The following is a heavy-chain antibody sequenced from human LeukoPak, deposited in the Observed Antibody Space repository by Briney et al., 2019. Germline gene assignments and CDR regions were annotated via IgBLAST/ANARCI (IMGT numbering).Heavy chain of an antibody. Sequence: PSETLSLTCTVSGGSISSGSYYWSWIRQPAGKGLEWIGRFYTSGNTNYNPSLKSRVTISVDTSKNQFSLKLSSVTAADTAVYYCARDNLNSLWDSSGYYLGAFDIWGQGTMVTVSS. D-gene: IGHD3-22*01. CDR1: GGSISSGSYY. CDR3: ARDNLNSLWDSSGYYLGAFDI. V-gene: IGHV4-61*02. CDR2: FYTSGNT. J-gene: IGHJ3*02.